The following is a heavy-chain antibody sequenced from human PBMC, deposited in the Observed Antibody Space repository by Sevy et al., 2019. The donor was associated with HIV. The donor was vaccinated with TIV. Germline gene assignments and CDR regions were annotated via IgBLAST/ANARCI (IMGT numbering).Heavy chain of an antibody. J-gene: IGHJ4*02. Sequence: ASVKVSCKIPGYTLTQFSMHWVRQAPGKGLEWMGTFDPEDGERIYAQKFQGRVTMTEDTSTDTAYMELSSLRSEDTAVYYCAITREYYSDNNGYFDYWGQGTLVTVSS. CDR1: GYTLTQFS. V-gene: IGHV1-24*01. D-gene: IGHD3-22*01. CDR3: AITREYYSDNNGYFDY. CDR2: FDPEDGER.